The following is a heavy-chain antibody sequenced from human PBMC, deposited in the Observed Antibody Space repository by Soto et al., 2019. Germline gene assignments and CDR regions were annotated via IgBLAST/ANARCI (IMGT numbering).Heavy chain of an antibody. J-gene: IGHJ5*02. CDR1: GDSISTSSYY. CDR3: ERIAYSAYLQT. Sequence: SETLSLTCDVSGDSISTSSYYWGWIRQPPGKGLEWIASIYYSGATYYNPSLQSRVTISVDTSNNRFSLTLSSLTAADTAVYFCERIAYSAYLQTWGQGSLVTVSS. D-gene: IGHD6-13*01. CDR2: IYYSGAT. V-gene: IGHV4-39*02.